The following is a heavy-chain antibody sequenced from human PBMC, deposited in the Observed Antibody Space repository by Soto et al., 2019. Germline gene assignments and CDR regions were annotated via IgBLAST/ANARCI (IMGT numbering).Heavy chain of an antibody. V-gene: IGHV3-9*01. D-gene: IGHD3-10*01. Sequence: EVQLVESGGGLVQPGRSLRLSCAASGFTFDDYAIHWVRQAPGRGLEWVAGISWNGASIGYADSVKGRFTIFKDNAKNSLHLQMNSLRSEDTALYYCANLPLYGSGFDCWGQGTLVTVSS. J-gene: IGHJ4*02. CDR1: GFTFDDYA. CDR2: ISWNGASI. CDR3: ANLPLYGSGFDC.